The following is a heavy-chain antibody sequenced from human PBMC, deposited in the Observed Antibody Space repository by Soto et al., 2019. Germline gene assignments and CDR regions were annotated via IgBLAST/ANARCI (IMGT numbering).Heavy chain of an antibody. CDR3: ARGRLHLGELTDFDY. V-gene: IGHV1-46*03. CDR2: INPSGGST. J-gene: IGHJ4*02. CDR1: GYTFTSYY. D-gene: IGHD3-16*01. Sequence: QVQLVQSGAEVKKPGASVKVSCKASGYTFTSYYMHWVRQAPGQGLGWMGIINPSGGSTSYAQKFQGRVTRTRDTSTSTVYMELSSLRSEDTAVYYCARGRLHLGELTDFDYWGQGTLVTVSS.